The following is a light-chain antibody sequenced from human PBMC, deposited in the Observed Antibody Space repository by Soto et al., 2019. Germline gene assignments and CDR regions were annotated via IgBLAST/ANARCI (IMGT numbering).Light chain of an antibody. J-gene: IGKJ2*03. CDR2: DAT. CDR1: QSISRW. V-gene: IGKV1-5*01. Sequence: DIQMTQSPSTLSASVGDRVTITCRASQSISRWLAWYQHKPGTAPRLLIHDATNLEAGVPSRFSGGGSETEFTLTISRLQPDDFATYYCQQYNTDYSFGQGTKLEIK. CDR3: QQYNTDYS.